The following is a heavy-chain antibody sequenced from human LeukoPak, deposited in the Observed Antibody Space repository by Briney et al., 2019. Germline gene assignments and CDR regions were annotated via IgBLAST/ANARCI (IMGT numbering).Heavy chain of an antibody. CDR3: ARRPKPVITMIAKGAFDI. CDR1: GGSISSSSYY. CDR2: IYYSGST. J-gene: IGHJ3*02. Sequence: PSETLSLTCTVSGGSISSSSYYWGWIRQPPGKGLEWIGSIYYSGSTYYNPSLKSRVTISVHTSNNQFSLKLSPVTAADTAVYYCARRPKPVITMIAKGAFDIWGQGTMVTVSS. V-gene: IGHV4-39*01. D-gene: IGHD3-22*01.